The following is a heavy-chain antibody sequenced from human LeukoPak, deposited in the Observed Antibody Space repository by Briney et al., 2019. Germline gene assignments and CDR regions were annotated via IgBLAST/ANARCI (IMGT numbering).Heavy chain of an antibody. Sequence: SETLSLTCTVSGGSISSYYWSWIRQPPGKGLEWIGYIYYSGSTNYNPSLKSRVTISVDTSKNQFSLKLSSVTAADTAVYYCARHNYYIGGDPNDAFDIWGQGTMVTVSS. D-gene: IGHD3-10*01. CDR1: GGSISSYY. J-gene: IGHJ3*02. CDR2: IYYSGST. V-gene: IGHV4-59*01. CDR3: ARHNYYIGGDPNDAFDI.